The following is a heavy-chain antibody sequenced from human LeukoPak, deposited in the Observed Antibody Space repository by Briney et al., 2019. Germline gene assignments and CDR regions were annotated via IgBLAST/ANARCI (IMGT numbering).Heavy chain of an antibody. V-gene: IGHV3-48*01. CDR3: ASAADYDLLTGYLV. CDR1: GFTFSSYS. Sequence: GGALRLSCAASGFTFSSYSMNWVRQAPGKGLEGVSYISSSSSTIYYADSVKGRFTISRDNAKNSLYLQMNSLRAEDTAVYYCASAADYDLLTGYLVWGQGTLVTVSS. J-gene: IGHJ4*02. D-gene: IGHD3-9*01. CDR2: ISSSSSTI.